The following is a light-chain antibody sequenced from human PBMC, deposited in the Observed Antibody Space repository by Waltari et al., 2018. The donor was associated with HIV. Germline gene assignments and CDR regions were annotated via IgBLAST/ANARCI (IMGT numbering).Light chain of an antibody. CDR3: QQYGSSLFT. CDR1: QSVSSSF. J-gene: IGKJ3*01. Sequence: EIVLTQSPGTLSLSPGERATLSCKASQSVSSSFLAWYQHKPGQAPRLLIYVASTRATGVPDRFSGSGSGTDFTLIINRLEADDSALYYCQQYGSSLFTFGPGTRVDI. V-gene: IGKV3-20*01. CDR2: VAS.